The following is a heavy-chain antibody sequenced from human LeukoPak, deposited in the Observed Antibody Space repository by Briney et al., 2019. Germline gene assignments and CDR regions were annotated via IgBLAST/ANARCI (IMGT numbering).Heavy chain of an antibody. CDR3: ARRYCSGGSCYSFRGDWFDP. Sequence: GSLRLSCAASGFTFSDFGMHWVRQAPGKGLEWVAVIWYDGSNKYYANSVKGRFTISRDKSKNTLYLQMNSLRAEDTAVYYCARRYCSGGSCYSFRGDWFDPWGQGTLVTVSS. D-gene: IGHD2-15*01. CDR2: IWYDGSNK. V-gene: IGHV3-33*01. J-gene: IGHJ5*02. CDR1: GFTFSDFG.